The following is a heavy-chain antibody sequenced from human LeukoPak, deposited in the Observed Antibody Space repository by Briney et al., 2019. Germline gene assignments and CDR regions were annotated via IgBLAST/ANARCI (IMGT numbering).Heavy chain of an antibody. J-gene: IGHJ4*02. CDR2: ISSSSNTI. CDR3: ARHAPLRFPTIGY. V-gene: IGHV3-48*01. D-gene: IGHD3-3*01. Sequence: PGGSLRLSCVASGFTFSSYSMNWVRQSPGKGLEWVSYISSSSNTIYYADSVKGRFTISRDNANNSLYLQMNSLRAEDTAVYYCARHAPLRFPTIGYWGQGTLVTVSS. CDR1: GFTFSSYS.